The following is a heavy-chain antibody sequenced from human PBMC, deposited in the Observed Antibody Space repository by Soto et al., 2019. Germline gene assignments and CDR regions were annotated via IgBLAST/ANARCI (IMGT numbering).Heavy chain of an antibody. CDR3: ARDLPPMDY. V-gene: IGHV1-18*01. Sequence: QVQLVQSGAEVKKPGASVKVSCKASGYTFTSYYITWVRQAPGQGLEWMGWISAYNSNTNYAQKLQGRVTTTTDTSTSTAHMELRSLASDDTAVHYCARDLPPMDYWCQGTLVTVSS. CDR1: GYTFTSYY. J-gene: IGHJ4*02. CDR2: ISAYNSNT.